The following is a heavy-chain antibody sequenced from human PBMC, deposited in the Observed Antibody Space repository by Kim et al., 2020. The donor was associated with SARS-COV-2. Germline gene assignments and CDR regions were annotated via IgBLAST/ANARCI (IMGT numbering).Heavy chain of an antibody. V-gene: IGHV3-30*04. CDR3: ARCSTLLLNGMDV. CDR2: ISYDGSNK. J-gene: IGHJ6*02. Sequence: GGSLRLSCAASGFTFSSYAMHWVRQAPGKGLEWVTIISYDGSNKYYEDSVKGRFTISRDNSKNTLYLQMNSLRAEDTAVYYCARCSTLLLNGMDVWGQGTTVTVSS. D-gene: IGHD2-2*01. CDR1: GFTFSSYA.